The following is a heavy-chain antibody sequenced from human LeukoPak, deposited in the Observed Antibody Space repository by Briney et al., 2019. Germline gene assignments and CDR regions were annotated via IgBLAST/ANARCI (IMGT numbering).Heavy chain of an antibody. J-gene: IGHJ2*01. Sequence: SVKVSCKASGGTFSSYAISWVRQAPGQGLEWMGRIIPILGIADYAQKFQGRVTITADKSTSTAYMELSSLRSEDTAVYYCARSGDVYYYDSSGLWYFDLWGRGTLVTVSS. CDR2: IIPILGIA. V-gene: IGHV1-69*04. CDR3: ARSGDVYYYDSSGLWYFDL. D-gene: IGHD3-22*01. CDR1: GGTFSSYA.